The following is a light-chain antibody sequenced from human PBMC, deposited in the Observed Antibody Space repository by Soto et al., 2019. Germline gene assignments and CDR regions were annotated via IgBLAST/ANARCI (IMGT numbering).Light chain of an antibody. CDR1: QSLVHGDGNTY. V-gene: IGKV2-24*01. J-gene: IGKJ2*01. CDR3: MQATQSYT. CDR2: KIS. Sequence: DIVLTQTPLSSPVTLGQPASISCRSSQSLVHGDGNTYFNWLLQRPGQPPRLLIYKISKRFPGGPDRCSGRGAGTDSTLKSSRVEAEDAGVYYCMQATQSYTFGQGTKLEIK.